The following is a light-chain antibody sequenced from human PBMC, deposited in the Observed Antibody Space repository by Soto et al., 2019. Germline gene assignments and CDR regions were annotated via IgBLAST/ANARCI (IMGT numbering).Light chain of an antibody. CDR3: QQRSNWPTT. V-gene: IGKV3-11*01. CDR1: QSVSSY. J-gene: IGKJ1*01. Sequence: EIVLTQSPATLSLSPGERATLSCRASQSVSSYLAWYHQKPGQAPRLLIYDASNRATGIPARFSGSGSGTDFTLTISSREPEDFAVYYCQQRSNWPTTFGQGTKVEIK. CDR2: DAS.